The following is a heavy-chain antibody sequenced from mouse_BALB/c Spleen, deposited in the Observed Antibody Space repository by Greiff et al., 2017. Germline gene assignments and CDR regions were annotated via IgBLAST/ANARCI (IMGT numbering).Heavy chain of an antibody. V-gene: IGHV5-4*02. CDR3: ARVGY. CDR1: GFTFSDYY. CDR2: ISDGGSYT. Sequence: EVQLMESGGGLVKPGGSLKLSCAASGFTFSDYYMYWVRQTPEKRLEWVATISDGGSYTYYPDSVKGRFTISRDNAKNNLYLQMSSLKSEDTAMYYCARVGYWGQGTTLTVSS. J-gene: IGHJ2*01.